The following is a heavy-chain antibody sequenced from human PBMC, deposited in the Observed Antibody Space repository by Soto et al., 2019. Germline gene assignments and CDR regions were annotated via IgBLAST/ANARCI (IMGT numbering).Heavy chain of an antibody. V-gene: IGHV4-34*01. D-gene: IGHD3-10*01. CDR3: ARGRGRIFAY. CDR2: INHSGST. CDR1: GGSFSGYY. Sequence: QVQLQQWGAGLLKPSETLSLTCAVYGGSFSGYYWNWIRQPPGKGLEWIGEINHSGSTNYTPSLKXRVTLSVDTSKNQFSLKLSSVTAADTAVYYCARGRGRIFAYWGQGTLVTVPS. J-gene: IGHJ4*02.